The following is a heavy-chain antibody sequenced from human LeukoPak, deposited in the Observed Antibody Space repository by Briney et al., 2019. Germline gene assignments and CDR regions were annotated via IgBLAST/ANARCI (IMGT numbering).Heavy chain of an antibody. CDR1: GYSFTTYW. D-gene: IGHD3-10*01. Sequence: GESLKISCKVSGYSFTTYWIGWVRQMPGKGLEWMGIIYPGDSDTRYSPSFQGQVTISADKSISTAYLQWSSLKASDTAMYYCARAGATMVRGVIMSMDVWGQGTTVTVSS. J-gene: IGHJ6*02. CDR3: ARAGATMVRGVIMSMDV. V-gene: IGHV5-51*01. CDR2: IYPGDSDT.